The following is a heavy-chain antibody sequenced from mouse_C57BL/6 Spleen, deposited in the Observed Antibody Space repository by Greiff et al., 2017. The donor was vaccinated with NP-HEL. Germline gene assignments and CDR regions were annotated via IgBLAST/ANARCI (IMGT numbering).Heavy chain of an antibody. J-gene: IGHJ3*01. Sequence: VQLKESVAELVRPGASVKLSCTASGFNIKNTYMHWVKQRPEQGLEWIGRIDPANGNTKYAPKFQGKATITADTSSNTAYLQLSSLTSEDTAIYYCARYPLYYDYDVGWFAYWGQGTLVTVSA. D-gene: IGHD2-4*01. V-gene: IGHV14-3*01. CDR2: IDPANGNT. CDR3: ARYPLYYDYDVGWFAY. CDR1: GFNIKNTY.